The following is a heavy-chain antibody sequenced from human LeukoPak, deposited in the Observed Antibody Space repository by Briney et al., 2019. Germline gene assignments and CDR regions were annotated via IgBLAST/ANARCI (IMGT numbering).Heavy chain of an antibody. CDR2: ISSSSSYI. V-gene: IGHV3-21*01. Sequence: GGSLRFSCAASGFTFSSYSMNWVRQAPGKGLEWVSSISSSSSYIYYADSVKGRFTISRDNAKNSLYLQMNSLRAEDTAVYYCARAAAIFSYYYYGMDVWGQGTTVTVSS. CDR3: ARAAAIFSYYYYGMDV. D-gene: IGHD2-2*02. J-gene: IGHJ6*02. CDR1: GFTFSSYS.